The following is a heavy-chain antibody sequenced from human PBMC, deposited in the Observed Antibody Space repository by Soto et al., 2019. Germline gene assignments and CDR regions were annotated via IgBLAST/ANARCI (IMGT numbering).Heavy chain of an antibody. J-gene: IGHJ5*02. D-gene: IGHD1-26*01. CDR2: ISGSGFKK. CDR3: AKNQGVELVPLATVDWFDP. CDR1: GLTFSDYY. Sequence: SLRLSCAASGLTFSDYYMSWVRQAPGKGLEWISSISGSGFKKYYADSVKGRFTISRDNSKSTVYLELNNLSAEDTAVYHCAKNQGVELVPLATVDWFDPWGQGSVVTVSS. V-gene: IGHV3-23*01.